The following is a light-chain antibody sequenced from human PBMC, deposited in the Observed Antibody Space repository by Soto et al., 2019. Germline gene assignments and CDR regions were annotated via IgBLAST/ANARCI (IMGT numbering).Light chain of an antibody. CDR1: SSDIGAYNY. Sequence: QSVLTQPASVSGSPGQSITISCTGTSSDIGAYNYVSWYRQHPGKAPELLIYDVFNRPSGVSNRFSGSKSGNTASLTISGLQAEDEADYYCSSYTTTRTQLFGGGTKVTVL. CDR2: DVF. CDR3: SSYTTTRTQL. J-gene: IGLJ3*02. V-gene: IGLV2-14*03.